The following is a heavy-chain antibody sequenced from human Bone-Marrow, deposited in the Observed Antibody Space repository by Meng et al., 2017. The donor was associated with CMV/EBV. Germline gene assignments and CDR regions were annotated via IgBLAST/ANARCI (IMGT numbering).Heavy chain of an antibody. V-gene: IGHV4-39*07. CDR1: ISLSSYC. Sequence: ISLSSYCGGLIRPHPGKGLEWIGSIYYSGSTYYNPSLKSRVTISVDTSKNQFSLKLSSVTAADTAVYYCARESSSGWYAKGNWFDPWGQGTLVTVSS. CDR3: ARESSSGWYAKGNWFDP. J-gene: IGHJ5*02. CDR2: IYYSGST. D-gene: IGHD6-19*01.